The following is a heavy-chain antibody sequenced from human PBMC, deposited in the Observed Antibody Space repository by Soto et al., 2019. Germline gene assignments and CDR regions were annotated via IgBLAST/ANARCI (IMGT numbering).Heavy chain of an antibody. CDR1: GFTFSSYS. V-gene: IGHV3-21*05. Sequence: GGSLRLSCAASGFTFSSYSMNWVRQAPGKGLEWVSYISSSSSYIYYADSVKGRFTISRDNAKNSLYLQMNSLRAEDTAVYYCARVPLVVPANGKYGMDVWGQGTTVTVSS. J-gene: IGHJ6*02. D-gene: IGHD2-2*01. CDR3: ARVPLVVPANGKYGMDV. CDR2: ISSSSSYI.